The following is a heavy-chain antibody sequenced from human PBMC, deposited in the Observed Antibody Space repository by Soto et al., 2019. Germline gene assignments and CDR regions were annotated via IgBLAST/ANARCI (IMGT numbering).Heavy chain of an antibody. CDR1: GFTFSSYS. J-gene: IGHJ4*02. Sequence: GGSLRLSCAASGFTFSSYSMNWVRQAPGKGLEWVSSISSSSSYIYYADSVKGRFTISRDNAKNSLYLQMNSLRAEDTAVYYCARGDLRDQLSPVLIDYWGQGTLVTVSS. V-gene: IGHV3-21*01. D-gene: IGHD2-2*01. CDR3: ARGDLRDQLSPVLIDY. CDR2: ISSSSSYI.